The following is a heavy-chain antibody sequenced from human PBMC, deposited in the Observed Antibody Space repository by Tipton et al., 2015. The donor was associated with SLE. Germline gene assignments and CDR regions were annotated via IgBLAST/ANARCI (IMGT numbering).Heavy chain of an antibody. Sequence: TLSLTCTVFGGSISSYYWSWIRQPAGKGLEWIGQIHSSGSTSYNPSLKSRVSISVDMSKNQVSLNLTSVTAADTAVYYCARLTIRGTADFWGPGTLVTVSS. CDR1: GGSISSYY. V-gene: IGHV4-4*07. CDR2: IHSSGST. J-gene: IGHJ4*02. D-gene: IGHD1-7*01. CDR3: ARLTIRGTADF.